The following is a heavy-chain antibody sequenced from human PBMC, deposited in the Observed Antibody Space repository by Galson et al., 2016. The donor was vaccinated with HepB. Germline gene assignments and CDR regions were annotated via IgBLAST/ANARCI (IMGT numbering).Heavy chain of an antibody. CDR2: IGGPTPNT. J-gene: IGHJ4*02. V-gene: IGHV3-23*01. Sequence: SLRLSCAASGFTFRNYALSWVRRAPGKGLEWVSHIGGPTPNTHSADSVRGRFSIYRDNSRDTLYLQMDSLTAEDSAIYYCTTWLSHHFDYWGQGTRVTVSS. CDR3: TTWLSHHFDY. CDR1: GFTFRNYA. D-gene: IGHD6-19*01.